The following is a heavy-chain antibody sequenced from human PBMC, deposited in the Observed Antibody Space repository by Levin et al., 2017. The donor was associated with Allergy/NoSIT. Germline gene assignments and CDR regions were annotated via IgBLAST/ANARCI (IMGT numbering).Heavy chain of an antibody. CDR3: ARVKGRTTGTKGPPNYYDYYYMDG. Sequence: GESLKISCAASGFTVSSNYMSWVRQAPGKGLEWVSVIYSGGSTYYADSVKGRFTISRDNSKNTLYLQMNSLRAEDTAVYYCARVKGRTTGTKGPPNYYDYYYMDGWGKGTTVTVSS. D-gene: IGHD1-1*01. CDR2: IYSGGST. V-gene: IGHV3-66*02. J-gene: IGHJ6*03. CDR1: GFTVSSNY.